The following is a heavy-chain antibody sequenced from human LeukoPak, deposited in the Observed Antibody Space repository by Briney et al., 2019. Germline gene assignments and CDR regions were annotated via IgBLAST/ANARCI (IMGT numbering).Heavy chain of an antibody. Sequence: GGSLRLSCAASGFTFSSYAMSWVRQAPGKGLEWVSAISGSDGSTYYADSVKGRFTISRGNSKNTLYLQMNSLRAEDTAVYYCAKDLYSSGWYAYYFDYWGQGTLVTVSS. J-gene: IGHJ4*02. CDR1: GFTFSSYA. V-gene: IGHV3-23*01. D-gene: IGHD6-19*01. CDR2: ISGSDGST. CDR3: AKDLYSSGWYAYYFDY.